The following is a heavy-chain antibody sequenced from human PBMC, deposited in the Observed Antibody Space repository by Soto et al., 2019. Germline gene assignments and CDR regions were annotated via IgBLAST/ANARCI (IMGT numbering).Heavy chain of an antibody. CDR3: AKDTVGGYSFWSGYYSDGLDV. D-gene: IGHD3-3*01. CDR2: ISGSADGT. J-gene: IGHJ3*01. CDR1: GFTFDSYA. Sequence: EVKLLESGGGLAQPGGSLRLSCVGSGFTFDSYAISWVRQAPGERLQWIAAISGSADGTDYAHSVRGRFTISRDNATQTVHLQIDSLRVEDTAIYFWAKDTVGGYSFWSGYYSDGLDVWGQVTLVTVS. V-gene: IGHV3-23*01.